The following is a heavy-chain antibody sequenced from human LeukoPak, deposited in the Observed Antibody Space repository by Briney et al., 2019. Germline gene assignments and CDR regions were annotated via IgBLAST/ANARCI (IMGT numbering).Heavy chain of an antibody. CDR3: AKDRTAGASYWYFDL. D-gene: IGHD1-26*01. V-gene: IGHV3-23*01. Sequence: GGSLRLSCTASGFICSDYAMSRARQAPGKGLEWVAGIGSSGSGGNTYYADSVKGRFTISRDTSKNILFLQMNTLRAEDTAIYYCAKDRTAGASYWYFDLWGRGTLVTVSS. CDR1: GFICSDYA. J-gene: IGHJ2*01. CDR2: IGSSGSGGNT.